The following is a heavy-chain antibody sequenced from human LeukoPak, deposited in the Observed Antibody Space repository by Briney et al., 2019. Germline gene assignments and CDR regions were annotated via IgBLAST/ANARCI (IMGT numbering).Heavy chain of an antibody. D-gene: IGHD3-3*01. CDR2: ISWDGGST. CDR1: GFTFDDYT. Sequence: TGGSLRLSCAASGFTFDDYTMHWVRQAPGKGLEWVSLISWDGGSTYYADSVKGRFTISRDNSKNSLYLQMNSLRTEDTALYYCAWAFTRGSFDYWGQGTLVTVSS. J-gene: IGHJ4*02. CDR3: AWAFTRGSFDY. V-gene: IGHV3-43*01.